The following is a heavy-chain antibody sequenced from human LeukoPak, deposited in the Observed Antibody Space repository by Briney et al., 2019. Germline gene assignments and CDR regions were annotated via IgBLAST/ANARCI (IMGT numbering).Heavy chain of an antibody. V-gene: IGHV4-34*01. CDR2: INHSGST. CDR1: GGSFSGYY. Sequence: SETLSLTCAVYGGSFSGYYWSWIRQPPGKGLEWIGEINHSGSTNYNPSLKSRVTISVDTFKNQFSLKLSSVTAADTAVYYCARGIVATILYYYYYMDVWGKGTTVTVSS. J-gene: IGHJ6*03. D-gene: IGHD5-12*01. CDR3: ARGIVATILYYYYYMDV.